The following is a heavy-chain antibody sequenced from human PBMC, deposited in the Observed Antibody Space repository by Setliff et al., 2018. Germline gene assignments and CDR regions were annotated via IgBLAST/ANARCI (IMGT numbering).Heavy chain of an antibody. CDR3: ARINMVRGVPPHLDY. D-gene: IGHD3-10*01. J-gene: IGHJ4*02. CDR1: GFSLTASGMC. V-gene: IGHV2-70*11. CDR2: IDWDDAK. Sequence: SGPTLVNPTQTLTLTCAFSGFSLTASGMCVTWIRQLPGKTLEWLARIDWDDAKYYRTSLKTRLTISKDTSKNQVVLTMTNMDPVDTATYYCARINMVRGVPPHLDYWGQGTLVTVSS.